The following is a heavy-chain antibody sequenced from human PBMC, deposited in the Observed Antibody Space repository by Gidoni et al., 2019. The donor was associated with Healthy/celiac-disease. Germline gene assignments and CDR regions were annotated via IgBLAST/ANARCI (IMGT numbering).Heavy chain of an antibody. CDR2: ISGSGGST. CDR3: AKARDGTYYYDSSGYSEYFQH. Sequence: EVPLLESGGGLVQPGGSLRLSCARSVFTFTSYAMSLVRQAPGKGLEWVSAISGSGGSTYDADSVKGRFTISRDNSKNTLYLQMNSLRAEDTAVYYCAKARDGTYYYDSSGYSEYFQHWGQGTLVTVSS. CDR1: VFTFTSYA. V-gene: IGHV3-23*01. J-gene: IGHJ1*01. D-gene: IGHD3-22*01.